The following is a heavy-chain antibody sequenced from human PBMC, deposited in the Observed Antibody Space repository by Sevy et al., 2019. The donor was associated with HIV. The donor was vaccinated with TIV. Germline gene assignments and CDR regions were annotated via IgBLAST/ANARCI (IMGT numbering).Heavy chain of an antibody. J-gene: IGHJ6*02. CDR3: VRELKRGVIVVVIYGMDV. D-gene: IGHD3-22*01. Sequence: ASVKVSCKASGYTFTGYYMHWVRQAPGQGLEWMGWINPNSGGTNYAQKFQGRVTMTRDTSISTAYMELSRLRSDDTAVYYCVRELKRGVIVVVIYGMDVWGQGTTVTVSS. CDR2: INPNSGGT. CDR1: GYTFTGYY. V-gene: IGHV1-2*02.